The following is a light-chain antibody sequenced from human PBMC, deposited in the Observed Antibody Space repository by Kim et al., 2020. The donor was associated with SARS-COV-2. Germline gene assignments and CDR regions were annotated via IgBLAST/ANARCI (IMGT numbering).Light chain of an antibody. J-gene: IGLJ2*01. Sequence: KTVTIPCTRSSGSIASNYVQWYQQRPGSAPTTVIYEDNQRPSGVPDRFSGSIDSSSNSASLTISGLKTEDEADYYCQSYDSSNYVVFGGGTQLTVL. CDR2: EDN. CDR1: SGSIASNY. CDR3: QSYDSSNYVV. V-gene: IGLV6-57*03.